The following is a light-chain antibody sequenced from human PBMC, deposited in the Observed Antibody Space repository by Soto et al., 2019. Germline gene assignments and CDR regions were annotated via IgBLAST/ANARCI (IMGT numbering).Light chain of an antibody. V-gene: IGKV1-27*01. CDR1: QGISNY. Sequence: DIQMTQSPSSLSASVGDRVTITCRASQGISNYLAWYQQKPGKVPKLLIYAASTLQPGVPSRFSSSRSGTDFTLTISSLQPEDVATYFCQKYNSAPRTLGQGTKVEIK. J-gene: IGKJ1*01. CDR3: QKYNSAPRT. CDR2: AAS.